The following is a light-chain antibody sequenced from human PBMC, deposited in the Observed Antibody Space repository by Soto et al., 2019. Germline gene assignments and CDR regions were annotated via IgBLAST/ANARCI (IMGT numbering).Light chain of an antibody. CDR1: QSVSSSY. CDR2: GVS. Sequence: EIGMTQSPATLWLSNAEGATLSCRASQSVSSSYLAWYQQKPGQAPRLLIYGVSTRATGVPARFSGSGSGTEFTLTISSLQPDDFAPYYCHQYNSYSPQTFGQGTKVDI. CDR3: HQYNSYSPQT. V-gene: IGKV3-15*01. J-gene: IGKJ1*01.